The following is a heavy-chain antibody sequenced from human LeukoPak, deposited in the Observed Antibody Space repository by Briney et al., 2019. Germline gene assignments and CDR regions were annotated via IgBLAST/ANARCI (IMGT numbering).Heavy chain of an antibody. V-gene: IGHV3-30*02. J-gene: IGHJ6*03. CDR3: ARCPRSGYYDSSGPIEYYYYYMDV. CDR2: IRYDGSNK. D-gene: IGHD3-22*01. Sequence: GGSLRLSCAASGFTFSSYGMHWVRQAPGKGLEWVAFIRYDGSNKYYADSVKGRFTISRDNSKNTLYLQMNSLRAEDTAVYYCARCPRSGYYDSSGPIEYYYYYMDVWGKGTTVTVSS. CDR1: GFTFSSYG.